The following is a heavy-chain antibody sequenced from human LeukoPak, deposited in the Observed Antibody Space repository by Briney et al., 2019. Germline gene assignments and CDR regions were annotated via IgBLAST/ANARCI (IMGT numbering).Heavy chain of an antibody. J-gene: IGHJ3*02. CDR3: ARVKMQLAYCGGDCYLGALDI. CDR2: IYTSGST. V-gene: IGHV4-4*07. D-gene: IGHD2-21*02. Sequence: SETLSLTCTVSGGSITSYYWSWIRQPAGKGLEWIGHIYTSGSTNYNPSLKSRVAMSVDTSKNEFSLKLSSVTAADTAVYYCARVKMQLAYCGGDCYLGALDIWGQGTMVTVSS. CDR1: GGSITSYY.